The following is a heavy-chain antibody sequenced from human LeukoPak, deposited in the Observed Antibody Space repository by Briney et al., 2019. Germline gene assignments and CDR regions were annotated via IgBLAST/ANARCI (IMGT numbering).Heavy chain of an antibody. Sequence: ASVKVSCKASGYTFSTYPLNWVRQAPGQGLEWMGWINTNTGSPTYAQGLTGRFVFSLDTSVSTAYLQITSLKADDSAIYFCASCNDSSGYFAYWGQGTLVTVSS. CDR1: GYTFSTYP. CDR2: INTNTGSP. V-gene: IGHV7-4-1*02. D-gene: IGHD3-22*01. CDR3: ASCNDSSGYFAY. J-gene: IGHJ4*02.